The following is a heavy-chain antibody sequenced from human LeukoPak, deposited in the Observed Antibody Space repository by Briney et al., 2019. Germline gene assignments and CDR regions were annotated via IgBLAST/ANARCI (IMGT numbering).Heavy chain of an antibody. CDR3: ARSPSFNDVLTGYFYFDY. CDR2: IYHSGSA. Sequence: SETLSLTCAVSGASISSGGYSWSWIRQPPGKGLEWLGYIYHSGSAYQNPSLRSRVTLVVDRSKNQFSLKLSSVTAADSAVYYCARSPSFNDVLTGYFYFDYWGRGTLVTVYS. D-gene: IGHD3-9*01. J-gene: IGHJ4*02. CDR1: GASISSGGYS. V-gene: IGHV4-30-2*01.